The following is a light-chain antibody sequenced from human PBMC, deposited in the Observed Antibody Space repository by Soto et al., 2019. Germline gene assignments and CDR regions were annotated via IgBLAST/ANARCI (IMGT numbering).Light chain of an antibody. CDR2: EVS. J-gene: IGLJ2*01. CDR3: SSYTSSSTPVV. CDR1: SSDVGGYNY. V-gene: IGLV2-14*01. Sequence: QSALTQPASVSGSPGQSITISCSGTSSDVGGYNYVSWYQQHPGKAPKLVIHEVSNRPSGVSNRFSGSKSGNTASLTISGLQAEDEGDYYCSSYTSSSTPVVFGGGTKLTVL.